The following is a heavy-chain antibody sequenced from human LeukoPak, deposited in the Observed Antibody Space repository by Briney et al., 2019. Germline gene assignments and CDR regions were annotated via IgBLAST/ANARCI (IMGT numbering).Heavy chain of an antibody. CDR2: VSPDSGIT. V-gene: IGHV1-2*02. Sequence: ASVKVSCKTSGYTFTPYYIHWLRQAPGQGLEWMGWVSPDSGITTYAQKFQGRVTMTRDRSISTAYMELSRLGSDDTAIYFCARHNWDFNFDYWGQGTLVTVSS. D-gene: IGHD1-7*01. CDR3: ARHNWDFNFDY. J-gene: IGHJ4*02. CDR1: GYTFTPYY.